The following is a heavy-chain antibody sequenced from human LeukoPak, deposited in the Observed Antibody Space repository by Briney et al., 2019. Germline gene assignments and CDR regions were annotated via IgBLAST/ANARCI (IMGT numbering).Heavy chain of an antibody. CDR1: GGSISSYY. D-gene: IGHD5-12*01. V-gene: IGHV4-59*01. CDR2: IYYSGST. Sequence: SETLSLTCTVSGGSISSYYWSWIRQPPGKGLEWIGYIYYSGSTNYNPSLKSRVTISVDTSKNQFSLKLSSVTAADTAVYYCARDSRIGYSGYDRLDWSDPWGQGTLVTVSS. J-gene: IGHJ5*02. CDR3: ARDSRIGYSGYDRLDWSDP.